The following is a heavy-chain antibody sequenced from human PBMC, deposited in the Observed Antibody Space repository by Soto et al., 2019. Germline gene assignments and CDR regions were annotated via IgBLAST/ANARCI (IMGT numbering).Heavy chain of an antibody. CDR3: ARALTTLDY. D-gene: IGHD1-1*01. CDR2: ISFSSGTI. V-gene: IGHV3-48*01. CDR1: GFTFNTYS. Sequence: EVQLVESGGGLVQPGGSLRLSCAASGFTFNTYSMNWVRQAPGKGLEWISYISFSSGTIYYADSVKGRFTISRDNAKNSLYLQMNSRRAEDTAVDYCARALTTLDYGGQGTLVTVSS. J-gene: IGHJ4*02.